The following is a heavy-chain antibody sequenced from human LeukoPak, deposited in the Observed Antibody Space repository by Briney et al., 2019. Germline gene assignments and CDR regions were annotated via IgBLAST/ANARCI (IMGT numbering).Heavy chain of an antibody. D-gene: IGHD3-9*01. CDR2: ISAYNGNT. J-gene: IGHJ4*02. CDR1: GYTFTGYY. V-gene: IGHV1-18*04. CDR3: ARDLGMGPGGLTGYDY. Sequence: ASVKVSCKASGYTFTGYYMRWVRQAPGQGLEWMGWISAYNGNTNYAQKLQGRVTMTTDTSTSTAYMELRSLRSDDTAVYYCARDLGMGPGGLTGYDYWGQGTLVTVSS.